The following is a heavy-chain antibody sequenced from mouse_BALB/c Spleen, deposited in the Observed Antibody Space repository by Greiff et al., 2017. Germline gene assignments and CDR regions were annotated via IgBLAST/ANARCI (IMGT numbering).Heavy chain of an antibody. CDR3: AYGNYPPSHAMDY. CDR1: GFNIKDTY. Sequence: EVQLQQSGAELVKPGASVKLSCTASGFNIKDTYMHWVKQRPEQGLEWIGRIDPANGNTKYDPKFQGKATITADTSSNTAYLQLSSLTSEDTAVYYCAYGNYPPSHAMDYWGRGTSVTVSS. D-gene: IGHD2-1*01. CDR2: IDPANGNT. V-gene: IGHV14-3*02. J-gene: IGHJ4*01.